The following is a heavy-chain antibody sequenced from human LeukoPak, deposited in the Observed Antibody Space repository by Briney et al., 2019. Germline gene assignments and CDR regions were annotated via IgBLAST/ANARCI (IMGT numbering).Heavy chain of an antibody. CDR3: ARERGRVEMATNPRSTYMDV. J-gene: IGHJ6*03. Sequence: GGSLTLSCAPSGFTFSDYYMNWTRQAPGKGLEWVLYTSGSGSAIYYADSVKGRFTISRDNAKNSQYLQMSSLRPEDTAVYYCARERGRVEMATNPRSTYMDVWGKGTTVTVSS. CDR2: TSGSGSAI. CDR1: GFTFSDYY. V-gene: IGHV3-11*01. D-gene: IGHD5-24*01.